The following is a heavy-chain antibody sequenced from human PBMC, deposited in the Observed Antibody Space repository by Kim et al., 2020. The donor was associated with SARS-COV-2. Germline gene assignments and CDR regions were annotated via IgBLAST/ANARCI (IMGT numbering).Heavy chain of an antibody. CDR1: GFTFSSYW. D-gene: IGHD2-8*01. Sequence: GGSLRLSCAASGFTFSSYWMHWVRQAPGKGLVWVSRINSDGSSTSYADSVKGRFTISRDNAKNTLYLQMNSLRAEDTAVYYCARDGLVYAIYYYYYGMDVWGQGTTVTVSS. J-gene: IGHJ6*02. V-gene: IGHV3-74*01. CDR3: ARDGLVYAIYYYYYGMDV. CDR2: INSDGSST.